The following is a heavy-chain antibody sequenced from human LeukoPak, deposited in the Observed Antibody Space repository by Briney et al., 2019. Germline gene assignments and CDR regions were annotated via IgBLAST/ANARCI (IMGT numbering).Heavy chain of an antibody. CDR3: ARVSTEELDY. Sequence: GSLRLSCAASGFTFSSYSMNWVRQAPGRGLEWVSSISSSSSYIYYADSVKGRFTISRDNAKNSLYLQMNSLRAEDTAVYYCARVSTEELDYWGQGTLVTVSS. CDR1: GFTFSSYS. V-gene: IGHV3-21*01. D-gene: IGHD1-1*01. CDR2: ISSSSSYI. J-gene: IGHJ4*02.